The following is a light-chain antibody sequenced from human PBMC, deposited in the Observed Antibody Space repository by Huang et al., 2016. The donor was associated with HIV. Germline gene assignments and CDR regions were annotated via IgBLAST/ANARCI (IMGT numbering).Light chain of an antibody. V-gene: IGKV3-11*01. J-gene: IGKJ4*01. CDR2: DAS. CDR3: QQRSNWPLT. Sequence: EIVLTQSPATLSLSPGERATHSCRASQSVSSSLAWYQQKPGQAPRLLIYDASNRATGIPARFSGSGSGTDFTLTISSLEPEDFAVYYCQQRSNWPLTFGGGTKVEIK. CDR1: QSVSSS.